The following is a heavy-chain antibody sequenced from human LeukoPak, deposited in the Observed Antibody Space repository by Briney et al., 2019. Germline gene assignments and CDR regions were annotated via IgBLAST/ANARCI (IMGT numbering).Heavy chain of an antibody. CDR3: ARANGGKSYYYYYMDV. Sequence: PGGSLRLSCAASGFTFSSYSMNWVRQAPGKGLEWVSYISSSSSTIYYADSVKGRFTISRDNAKNSLYLQMNSLRAEDTAVYYCARANGGKSYYYYYMDVWGKGTTVTVSS. D-gene: IGHD4-23*01. CDR2: ISSSSSTI. V-gene: IGHV3-48*01. CDR1: GFTFSSYS. J-gene: IGHJ6*03.